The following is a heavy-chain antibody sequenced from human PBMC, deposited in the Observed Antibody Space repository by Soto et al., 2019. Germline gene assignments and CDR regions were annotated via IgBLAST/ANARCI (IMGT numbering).Heavy chain of an antibody. CDR2: IYTSGST. J-gene: IGHJ6*02. V-gene: IGHV4-4*07. D-gene: IGHD6-13*01. Sequence: QVQLQESGPGLVKPSETLSLTCTVSGGSISSYYWSWIRQPAGTGLEWIGRIYTSGSTNYNPSLKSRVTMSVDTSKNQFSPKLSSVTAADTAVYYCAREIHPGEQQLVLYYDYGMDVWGQGTTVTVSS. CDR1: GGSISSYY. CDR3: AREIHPGEQQLVLYYDYGMDV.